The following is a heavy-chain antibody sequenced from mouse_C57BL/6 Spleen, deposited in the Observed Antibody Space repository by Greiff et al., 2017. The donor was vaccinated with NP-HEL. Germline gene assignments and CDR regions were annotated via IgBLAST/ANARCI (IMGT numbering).Heavy chain of an antibody. Sequence: EVHLVESGGDLVKPGGSLKLSCAASGFTFSSYGMSWVRQTPDKRLEWVANISSGGSYTYYPDSVKGRFTISRDNSKNTLYLPMSTLKSEDTAMYYCARQGTGSFAYWGQGTLVTVSA. D-gene: IGHD4-1*01. J-gene: IGHJ3*01. V-gene: IGHV5-6*01. CDR1: GFTFSSYG. CDR3: ARQGTGSFAY. CDR2: ISSGGSYT.